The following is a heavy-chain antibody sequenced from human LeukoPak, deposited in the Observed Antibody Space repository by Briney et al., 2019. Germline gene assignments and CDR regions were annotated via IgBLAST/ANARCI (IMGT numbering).Heavy chain of an antibody. D-gene: IGHD1-7*01. V-gene: IGHV1-2*02. CDR2: INPNSGGT. CDR3: ARAPVYNWNYLHHPGYMDV. J-gene: IGHJ6*03. Sequence: ASVKVSCKASGYTFTGYYMHWVRQAPGQGLEWMGWINPNSGGTNYAQKFQGRVTMTRDTSISTAYMKLSRLRSDDTAVYYCARAPVYNWNYLHHPGYMDVWGKGTTVTVSS. CDR1: GYTFTGYY.